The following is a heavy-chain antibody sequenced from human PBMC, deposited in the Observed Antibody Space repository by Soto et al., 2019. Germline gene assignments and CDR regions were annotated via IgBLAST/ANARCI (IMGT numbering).Heavy chain of an antibody. J-gene: IGHJ4*02. CDR2: VYWDDDK. CDR3: AHSSYWWGRIDY. D-gene: IGHD2-8*02. CDR1: GFSLSTSGVG. V-gene: IGHV2-5*02. Sequence: QITLKESGPTLVKPTQTLTLTCTFSGFSLSTSGVGVGWIRQPPGKALEWLALVYWDDDKRYSSSLKSRLTITKDTSKNQVVLTMTNIDPVDTATYYCAHSSYWWGRIDYWGQGTLVTVSS.